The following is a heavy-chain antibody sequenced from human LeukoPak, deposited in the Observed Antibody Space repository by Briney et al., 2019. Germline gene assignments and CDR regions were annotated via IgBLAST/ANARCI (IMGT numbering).Heavy chain of an antibody. D-gene: IGHD3-22*01. CDR2: IKSKTDGGTT. V-gene: IGHV3-15*07. J-gene: IGHJ4*02. Sequence: GRSLRLSCAASGISFRSYGMHWVRQAPGKGLEWVGRIKSKTDGGTTDYAAPVKGRFTISRDDSKNTLYLQMNSLKTEDTAVYYCSTTYYYDSSEGYWGQGTLVTVSS. CDR1: GISFRSYG. CDR3: STTYYYDSSEGY.